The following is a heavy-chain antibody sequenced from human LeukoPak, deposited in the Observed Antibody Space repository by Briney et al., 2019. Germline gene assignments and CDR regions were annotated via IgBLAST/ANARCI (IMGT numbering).Heavy chain of an antibody. Sequence: GGSLRLSCAAFGFTFSNYSMNWVRQAPGKGLEWVSYISSRSSTIYYADSVKGRFTISRDNSKNTLYLQMNSLRAEDTAVYYCARMGEWLALDYWGQGTLVTVSS. J-gene: IGHJ4*02. CDR1: GFTFSNYS. CDR3: ARMGEWLALDY. D-gene: IGHD3-3*01. CDR2: ISSRSSTI. V-gene: IGHV3-48*01.